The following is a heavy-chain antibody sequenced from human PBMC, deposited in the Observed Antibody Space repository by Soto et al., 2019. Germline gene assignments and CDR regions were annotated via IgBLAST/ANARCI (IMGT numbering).Heavy chain of an antibody. Sequence: GGSLRLSCAASGFSFSDFGMTWVRQAPGKGLEWVSTIHREGTNTHYADSVKGRFTISRDNAKNSLYLEMNSLRVEDTAVYYCARDWGGLGYWGQGTLVTVSS. V-gene: IGHV3-21*04. CDR1: GFSFSDFG. CDR3: ARDWGGLGY. D-gene: IGHD3-10*01. CDR2: IHREGTNT. J-gene: IGHJ4*02.